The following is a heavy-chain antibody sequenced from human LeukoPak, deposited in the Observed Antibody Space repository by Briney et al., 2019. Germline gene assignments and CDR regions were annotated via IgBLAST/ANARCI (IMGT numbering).Heavy chain of an antibody. CDR1: GGSISSYY. CDR2: IYYSGST. D-gene: IGHD3-10*01. Sequence: SETLSLTCTVPGGSISSYYWSWIRQPPGKGLEWIGYIYYSGSTNYNPSLKSRVTISVDTSKNQFSLKLSSVTAADTAVYYCARGGPYGSGRPYYFDYWGQGTLVTVSS. V-gene: IGHV4-59*01. CDR3: ARGGPYGSGRPYYFDY. J-gene: IGHJ4*02.